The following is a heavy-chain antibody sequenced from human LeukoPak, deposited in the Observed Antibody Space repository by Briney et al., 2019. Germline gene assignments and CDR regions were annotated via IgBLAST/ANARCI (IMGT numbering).Heavy chain of an antibody. CDR2: IKQDGSEK. D-gene: IGHD2-2*01. Sequence: GGSLRLSCAASGFTFSSYATSWVRQAPGKGLEWVANIKQDGSEKYYVDSVKGRFTISRDNAKNSLYLQMNSLRAEDTAVYYCARVRRGKYCSSTSCYGVDYWGQGTLVTVSS. V-gene: IGHV3-7*01. CDR3: ARVRRGKYCSSTSCYGVDY. J-gene: IGHJ4*02. CDR1: GFTFSSYA.